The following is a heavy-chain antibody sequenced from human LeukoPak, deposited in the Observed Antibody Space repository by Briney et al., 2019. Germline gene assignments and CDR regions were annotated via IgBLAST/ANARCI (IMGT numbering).Heavy chain of an antibody. Sequence: GGSLRLSCAASGFTFSSYAMSWVRQAPGKGLEWVSAISGSGGITYYADSVKGRFTISRDNSKNTLYLQMNSLRAEDTAVYYCAKYYGDYYYYYYMDVWGKGTTVTVSS. CDR1: GFTFSSYA. V-gene: IGHV3-23*01. CDR3: AKYYGDYYYYYYMDV. CDR2: ISGSGGIT. D-gene: IGHD4-17*01. J-gene: IGHJ6*03.